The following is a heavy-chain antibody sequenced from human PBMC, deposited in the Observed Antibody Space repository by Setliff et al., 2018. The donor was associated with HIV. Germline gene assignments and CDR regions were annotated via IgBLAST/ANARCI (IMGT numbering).Heavy chain of an antibody. CDR3: ARGDAIVIGSVYDMDV. J-gene: IGHJ6*02. Sequence: ASVKVSCKASGYSFTTYGISWVRQAPGQELEWMGWIDSYSGKRDYAQKFVGRVSLTTDTSASTAYMELSSLRAEDTSVYYCARGDAIVIGSVYDMDVWGQGTPVTVSS. D-gene: IGHD3-22*01. CDR1: GYSFTTYG. CDR2: IDSYSGKR. V-gene: IGHV1-18*01.